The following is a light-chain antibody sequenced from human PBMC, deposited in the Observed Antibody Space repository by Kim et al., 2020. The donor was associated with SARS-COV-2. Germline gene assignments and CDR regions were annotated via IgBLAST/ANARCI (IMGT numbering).Light chain of an antibody. CDR2: WAS. Sequence: DIVMTQSPDSLAVSLGERATINCKSSQSVLYSSNNKNYLAWYQQKPRQPPKLLIYWASTREFGVPDRFSGSGSRIDITLTISSLQTEDVAVYYCQQYYSTPLTFGQGTKVDIK. V-gene: IGKV4-1*01. J-gene: IGKJ1*01. CDR1: QSVLYSSNNKNY. CDR3: QQYYSTPLT.